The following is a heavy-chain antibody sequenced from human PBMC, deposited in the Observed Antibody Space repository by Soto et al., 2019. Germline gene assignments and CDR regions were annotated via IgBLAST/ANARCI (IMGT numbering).Heavy chain of an antibody. CDR1: GFTFSSYS. V-gene: IGHV3-21*01. CDR3: ARFWAAAGTGQAVDY. CDR2: ISSSSSYI. Sequence: GGSLRLSCAASGFTFSSYSMNWVRQAPGKGLEWVSSISSSSSYIYYADSVKGRFTISRDNAKNSLYLQMNSLRAEDTAVYYCARFWAAAGTGQAVDYWGQGTLVTVSS. D-gene: IGHD6-13*01. J-gene: IGHJ4*02.